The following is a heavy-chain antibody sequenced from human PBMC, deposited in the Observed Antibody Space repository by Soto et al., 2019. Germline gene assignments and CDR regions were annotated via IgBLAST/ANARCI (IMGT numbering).Heavy chain of an antibody. J-gene: IGHJ3*02. V-gene: IGHV5-51*01. CDR1: GYSFTSYW. D-gene: IGHD3-10*01. Sequence: CESLKISCKGSGYSFTSYWSGCVRQMPGKGLEWMGIIYPGDSDTRYSPSFQGQVTISADKSISTAYLQWSSLKASDTAMYYCARPTPRPSPPYGWGSKGVGVFDIWGQGTMVTVSS. CDR3: ARPTPRPSPPYGWGSKGVGVFDI. CDR2: IYPGDSDT.